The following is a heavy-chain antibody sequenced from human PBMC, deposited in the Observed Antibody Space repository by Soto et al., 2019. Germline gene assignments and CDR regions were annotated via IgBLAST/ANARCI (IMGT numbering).Heavy chain of an antibody. CDR1: GGSLSSTHS. D-gene: IGHD1-1*01. V-gene: IGHV4-4*02. CDR2: IYHSGST. Sequence: QVQLQESGPRLVRPSETLSLTCAVSGGSLSSTHSWSWVRQPPGKGLEWIAEIYHSGSTNYNPSLKSRATISVDKSKNQFSLKWNSVTAADTAVYFCARAVALPGLFYFGFWGQGTLVTVSS. CDR3: ARAVALPGLFYFGF. J-gene: IGHJ4*02.